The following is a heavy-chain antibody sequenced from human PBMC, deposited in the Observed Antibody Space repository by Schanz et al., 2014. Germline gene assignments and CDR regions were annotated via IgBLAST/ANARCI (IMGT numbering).Heavy chain of an antibody. CDR3: AKDLYNYGIFDS. D-gene: IGHD3-16*01. Sequence: EVQLLESGGGLVRPGGSLRLSCAASGFTFSDYYMSWIRQAPGKGLEWVSGMSGSGSTADYADSVKGRFTISRDNPKKTLYLQMNSLRADDTAVYYCAKDLYNYGIFDSWGQGTLVTVSS. V-gene: IGHV3-23*01. CDR2: MSGSGSTA. J-gene: IGHJ5*01. CDR1: GFTFSDYY.